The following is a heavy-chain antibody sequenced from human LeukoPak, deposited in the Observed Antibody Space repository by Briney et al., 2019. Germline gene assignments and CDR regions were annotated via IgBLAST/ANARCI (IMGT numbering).Heavy chain of an antibody. CDR1: GYTFTSYG. J-gene: IGHJ5*02. Sequence: GASVKVSCKASGYTFTSYGISWVRQAPGQGLEWMGWISAYNGNTNYAQKLQGRVTMTTDTSTSTAYMELRSLRSDDTAVYYCARDSITMVRGVIIMGNWFDPWGQGTLVTVSS. CDR3: ARDSITMVRGVIIMGNWFDP. CDR2: ISAYNGNT. D-gene: IGHD3-10*01. V-gene: IGHV1-18*01.